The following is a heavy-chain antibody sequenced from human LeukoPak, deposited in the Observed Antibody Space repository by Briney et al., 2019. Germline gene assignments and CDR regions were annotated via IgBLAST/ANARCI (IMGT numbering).Heavy chain of an antibody. D-gene: IGHD3-3*01. V-gene: IGHV3-21*01. CDR2: ISSSSSYI. Sequence: GGSLRLSCAASGFTFSSYSMNWVRQAPGKGLEWVSSISSSSSYIYYADSVKGRFTISRDNAKNSLYLQMNSLRAEDTAVYYCARVGSPRVLLEWLDYWGQGTLVTVSS. J-gene: IGHJ4*02. CDR3: ARVGSPRVLLEWLDY. CDR1: GFTFSSYS.